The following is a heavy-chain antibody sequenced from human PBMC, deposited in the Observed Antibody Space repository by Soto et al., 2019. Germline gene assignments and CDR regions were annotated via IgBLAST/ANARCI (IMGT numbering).Heavy chain of an antibody. CDR2: INYKSHI. CDR3: ARDLIYAGYYYYMDV. CDR1: GFTFSSYS. Sequence: EVQLVESGGGLVKPGGSLRLSCAASGFTFSSYSMNWVRQAPGKGLEWVSSINYKSHIDYADSVKGRFTISRDNAKKSQYLQMNSLRAEDTAVYFCARDLIYAGYYYYMDVWGIGTTVTVSS. J-gene: IGHJ6*03. D-gene: IGHD3-10*01. V-gene: IGHV3-21*01.